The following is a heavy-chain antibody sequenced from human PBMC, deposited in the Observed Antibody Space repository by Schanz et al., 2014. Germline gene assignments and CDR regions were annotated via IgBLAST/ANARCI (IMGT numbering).Heavy chain of an antibody. CDR2: LYYTGKT. D-gene: IGHD3-3*01. Sequence: QLHLQESGPGLAKPSETLSLICSVSGGSISTSSRYWGWIRQSPGKGLEWLGSLYYTGKTHYNPPLKSKVTIPLDPPKNHFSRNLPSVTAADTAVYYCVRHGNYEFWHGPTPQFENWGQGTLVTVS. V-gene: IGHV4-39*01. J-gene: IGHJ4*02. CDR3: VRHGNYEFWHGPTPQFEN. CDR1: GGSISTSSRY.